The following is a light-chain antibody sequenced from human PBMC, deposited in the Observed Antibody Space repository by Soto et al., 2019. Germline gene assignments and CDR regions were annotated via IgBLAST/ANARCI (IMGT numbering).Light chain of an antibody. Sequence: DMQMTQSPSTLSASVGDSVTIXXRASQSISRWLAWYQQKPGKAPEALIYDASTLRSGVPSRFSGGGSGTEFTLTISSLQPDDFATYYCQQYNTYSTFGQGTRLEIK. CDR1: QSISRW. J-gene: IGKJ5*01. CDR2: DAS. CDR3: QQYNTYST. V-gene: IGKV1-5*01.